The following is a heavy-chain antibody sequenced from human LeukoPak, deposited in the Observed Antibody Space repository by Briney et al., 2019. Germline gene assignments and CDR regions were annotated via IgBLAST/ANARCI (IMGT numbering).Heavy chain of an antibody. J-gene: IGHJ5*02. CDR1: GGSISSGGYY. V-gene: IGHV4-31*03. CDR3: ARGLGYSPLLPANWFDP. CDR2: IYYSGST. Sequence: SQTLSLTCTVTGGSISSGGYYWSWIRQHPGKGLEWIGYIYYSGSTYYNPSLKSRVTISVDTSKNQFSLKLSSVTAADTAVYYCARGLGYSPLLPANWFDPWGQGTLVTVSS. D-gene: IGHD2-15*01.